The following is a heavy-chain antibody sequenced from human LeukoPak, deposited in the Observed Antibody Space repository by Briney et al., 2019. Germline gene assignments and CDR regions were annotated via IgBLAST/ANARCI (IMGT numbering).Heavy chain of an antibody. CDR1: GGSISSGDYY. Sequence: PSQTLSLTCTVSGGSISSGDYYWSWIRQPPGKGLEWIGYIYYSGRTYYNPSLRSRVIISVDTSKNQFSLKLSSVTAADTAVYYCARVFYYYDSSGYYRRNDAFDIWGQGTMVTVPS. CDR3: ARVFYYYDSSGYYRRNDAFDI. CDR2: IYYSGRT. V-gene: IGHV4-30-4*08. J-gene: IGHJ3*02. D-gene: IGHD3-22*01.